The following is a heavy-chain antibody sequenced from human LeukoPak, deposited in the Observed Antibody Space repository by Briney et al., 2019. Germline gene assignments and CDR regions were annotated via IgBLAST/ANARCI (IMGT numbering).Heavy chain of an antibody. D-gene: IGHD5-12*01. CDR1: GFTFSSYA. CDR2: ISGSGGST. CDR3: AKDRTYSGYNALDY. Sequence: QPGGSLRLSCAASGFTFSSYAMSWVRQAPGKGLGWVSAISGSGGSTYYADSVKGRFTISRDNSKNTLYLQMNSLRAEDMALYYCAKDRTYSGYNALDYWGQGTLVTVSS. V-gene: IGHV3-23*01. J-gene: IGHJ4*02.